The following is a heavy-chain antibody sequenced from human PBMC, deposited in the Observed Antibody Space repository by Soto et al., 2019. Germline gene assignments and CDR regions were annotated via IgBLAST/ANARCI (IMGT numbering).Heavy chain of an antibody. Sequence: QVQLQESGPGLVKPSGTLSLTCAVSSGSISSSNWWRWVRQPPGKGLEWIGEIYHSGSTNYNPALKIRVTISVDKSKNLFARKLSSVTAADTAVYYCAGAVAGTGAFDSWGQGTMVTVSS. J-gene: IGHJ3*02. CDR2: IYHSGST. CDR1: SGSISSSNW. CDR3: AGAVAGTGAFDS. D-gene: IGHD6-19*01. V-gene: IGHV4-4*02.